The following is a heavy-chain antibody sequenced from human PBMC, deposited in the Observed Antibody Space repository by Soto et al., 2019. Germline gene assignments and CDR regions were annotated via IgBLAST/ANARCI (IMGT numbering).Heavy chain of an antibody. CDR1: GGSISSYY. J-gene: IGHJ4*02. D-gene: IGHD1-1*01. CDR2: NQYA. CDR3: VRETATVKWAY. V-gene: IGHV4-4*08. Sequence: SETLSLTCTVSGGSISSYYWSWIRQPPGKRLEWIGYNQYAVSVKSRITINPDTSKNQFSLQLDSVTPEDTAVYYCVRETATVKWAYWGQGTLVTVSS.